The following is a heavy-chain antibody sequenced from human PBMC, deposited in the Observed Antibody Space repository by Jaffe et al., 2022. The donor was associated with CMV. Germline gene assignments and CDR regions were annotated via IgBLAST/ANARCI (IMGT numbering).Heavy chain of an antibody. V-gene: IGHV4-31*03. CDR2: IHYSGST. Sequence: QVQLQESGPGLVKPSQTLSLTCTVSGDSITSGGYYWSWIRQHPGKGLEWIGNIHYSGSTSYNPSLKTRVTISVDTSKNQFSLNLASVTAADTAVYYCARDRTSAPGWLDPWGQGTLVTVSS. CDR1: GDSITSGGYY. CDR3: ARDRTSAPGWLDP. J-gene: IGHJ5*02.